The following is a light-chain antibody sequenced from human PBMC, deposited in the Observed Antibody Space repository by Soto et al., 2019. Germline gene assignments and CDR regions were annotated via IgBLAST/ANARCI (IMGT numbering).Light chain of an antibody. V-gene: IGKV3-20*01. CDR1: QSVSSSY. CDR3: HQYGSSKT. Sequence: EIVLTQSPGTLSLSPEERATLSCRASQSVSSSYLAWYQQKPGQAPRLLIYGASSRATGIPDRFSGSGSGTDFTLTISRLEPEDFPVYYCHQYGSSKTFGQGTKVEIK. J-gene: IGKJ1*01. CDR2: GAS.